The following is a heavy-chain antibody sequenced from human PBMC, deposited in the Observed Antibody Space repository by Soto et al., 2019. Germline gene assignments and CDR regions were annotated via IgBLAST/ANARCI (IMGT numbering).Heavy chain of an antibody. V-gene: IGHV2-26*01. D-gene: IGHD3-3*01. CDR2: IFSNDEK. CDR1: GFSLSNARMG. J-gene: IGHJ5*02. Sequence: QVTLKESGPVLVKPTETLTLTCTVSGFSLSNARMGVSWIRQPPGKALEWLAHIFSNDEKSYSPSLKTRLTIPKDTSKSQLVLTIPNMDPLDTATYYCARLDVFWSGYYGWFDPRGQGPLVTVSS. CDR3: ARLDVFWSGYYGWFDP.